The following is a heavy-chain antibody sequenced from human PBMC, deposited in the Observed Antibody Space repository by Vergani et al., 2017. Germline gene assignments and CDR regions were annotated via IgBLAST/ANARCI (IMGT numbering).Heavy chain of an antibody. J-gene: IGHJ4*02. D-gene: IGHD3-22*01. CDR1: GYSFTNYW. CDR3: ARLYGRDSCGIKYFDY. Sequence: EVQLVLSGAEVKKPGESLTISCQISGYSFTNYWIGWVRQMPGKGLGWLGIFHPADSNTRYSPSVQGQVTISVDKSISTAYLLRSRRRASDSAMYYCARLYGRDSCGIKYFDYWGQGTLVTVSS. V-gene: IGHV5-51*01. CDR2: FHPADSNT.